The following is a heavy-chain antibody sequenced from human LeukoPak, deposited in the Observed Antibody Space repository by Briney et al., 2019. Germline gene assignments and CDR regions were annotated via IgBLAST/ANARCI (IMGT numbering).Heavy chain of an antibody. J-gene: IGHJ6*02. CDR2: ISYDGSNK. CDR3: ARESVAGTYYYYGMDV. V-gene: IGHV3-30*04. D-gene: IGHD6-19*01. CDR1: GFTFSGYA. Sequence: EGSLRLSCAASGFTFSGYAMHWVRQAPGKGLEWVAVISYDGSNKYYADSVKGRFTISRDNSKNTLYLQMNSLRAEDTAVYYCARESVAGTYYYYGMDVWGQGTTVTVSS.